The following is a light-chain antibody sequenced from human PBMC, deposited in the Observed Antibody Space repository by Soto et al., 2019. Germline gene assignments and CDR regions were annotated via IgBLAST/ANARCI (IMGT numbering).Light chain of an antibody. CDR1: SGHSSYA. J-gene: IGLJ3*02. CDR2: LNSDGSH. Sequence: QPVLTQSPSASASLGASVKLTCTLSSGHSSYAIAWHQQQPEKGPRYLMKLNSDGSHSKGDGIPDRFSGSSSGAERFLTISSRQSEDEADYYCQTWGSGINWVFGGGTKLTVL. CDR3: QTWGSGINWV. V-gene: IGLV4-69*01.